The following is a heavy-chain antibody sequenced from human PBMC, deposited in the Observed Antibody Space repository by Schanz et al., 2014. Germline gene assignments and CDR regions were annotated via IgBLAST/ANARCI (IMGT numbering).Heavy chain of an antibody. CDR3: APGNGDPASDV. CDR1: GGTFNSYT. J-gene: IGHJ4*02. CDR2: IIPILGIA. V-gene: IGHV1-69*02. Sequence: QVQLVQSGAEVKKPGSSMKVSCKASGGTFNSYTINWVRQAPGQGLEWMGRIIPILGIANYAQKFQGRVTITADSSTYTDLMDLSSVGSENTAVYNCAPGNGDPASDVWGQGTQVTVSS. D-gene: IGHD4-17*01.